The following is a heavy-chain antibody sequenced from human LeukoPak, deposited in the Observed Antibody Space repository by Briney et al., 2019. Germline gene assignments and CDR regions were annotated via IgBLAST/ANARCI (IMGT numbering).Heavy chain of an antibody. CDR2: ISGSGGST. CDR1: GLTFSNYW. D-gene: IGHD4-17*01. Sequence: PGGSLRLSCAASGLTFSNYWMSWVRQAPGKGLEWVSAISGSGGSTYYADSVKGRFTISRDNSKNTLYLQMNSLRAEDTAVYYCAKPVGQYDYGDYAVYWGQGTLVTVSS. J-gene: IGHJ4*02. V-gene: IGHV3-23*01. CDR3: AKPVGQYDYGDYAVY.